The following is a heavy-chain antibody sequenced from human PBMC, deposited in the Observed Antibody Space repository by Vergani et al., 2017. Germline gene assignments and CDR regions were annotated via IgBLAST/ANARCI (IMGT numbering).Heavy chain of an antibody. D-gene: IGHD3-10*01. V-gene: IGHV1-69*13. J-gene: IGHJ6*02. CDR2: IIPIFGTA. CDR3: ARDRNGYYGSGAYYYGMDV. CDR1: GGTFSSYA. Sequence: QVQLVQSGAEVKKPGSSVKVSCKASGGTFSSYAISWVRQAPGQGLEWMGRIIPIFGTANYAQKFQGRVTITADESTCTAYMELSSLRSEDTAVYYCARDRNGYYGSGAYYYGMDVWGQGTTVTVSS.